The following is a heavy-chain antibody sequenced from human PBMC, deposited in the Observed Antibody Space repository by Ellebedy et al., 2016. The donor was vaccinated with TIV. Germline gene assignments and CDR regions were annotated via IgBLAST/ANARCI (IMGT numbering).Heavy chain of an antibody. CDR1: GGSISSGGYS. CDR3: ASSLVVAAPSFDP. D-gene: IGHD2-15*01. CDR2: IYHSGST. J-gene: IGHJ5*02. V-gene: IGHV4-30-2*01. Sequence: SETLSLTXTVSGGSISSGGYSWSWIRQPPGKGLEWIGYIYHSGSTYYNPSLKSRVTISVDTSKNQFSLKLSSVTAADTAVYYCASSLVVAAPSFDPWGQGTLVTVSS.